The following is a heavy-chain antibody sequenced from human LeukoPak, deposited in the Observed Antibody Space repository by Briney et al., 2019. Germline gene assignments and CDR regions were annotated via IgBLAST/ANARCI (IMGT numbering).Heavy chain of an antibody. J-gene: IGHJ4*02. Sequence: ASVKVSCKASGFTFTSYAIHWVRRAPGQRLEWMGWINAGNGNTRYSQKFQGRVTITRDTSASTAYMELSSLRSEDTAVYYCARDEGGGYDCWGQGTLVTVSS. CDR1: GFTFTSYA. V-gene: IGHV1-3*01. CDR3: ARDEGGGYDC. CDR2: INAGNGNT. D-gene: IGHD5-12*01.